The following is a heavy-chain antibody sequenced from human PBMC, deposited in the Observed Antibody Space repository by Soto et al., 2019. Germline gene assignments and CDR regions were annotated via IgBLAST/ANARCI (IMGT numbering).Heavy chain of an antibody. V-gene: IGHV4-39*01. CDR1: GGSISSSSYY. Sequence: SETLSLTCTVSGGSISSSSYYWGWIRQPPGKGLEWIGSIYYSGSTYYNPSLKSRVTISVDTSKNQFSLKLSSVTAADTAVYYCARHVLGYGPTAYYYYYMDVWGKGTTVTVSS. CDR3: ARHVLGYGPTAYYYYYMDV. J-gene: IGHJ6*03. D-gene: IGHD5-18*01. CDR2: IYYSGST.